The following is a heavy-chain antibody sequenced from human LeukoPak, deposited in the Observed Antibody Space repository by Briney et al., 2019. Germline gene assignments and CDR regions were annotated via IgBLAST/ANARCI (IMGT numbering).Heavy chain of an antibody. CDR1: GGTFSSYT. J-gene: IGHJ6*02. Sequence: ASVKVSCKASGGTFSSYTISWVRQAPGQGLEWMGRIIPILGIANYAQKFQGRVTITADKSTSTAYMELSSLRSEDTAVYYCASGLQLWLLHCYYGMDVWGQGTTVTVSS. D-gene: IGHD5-18*01. V-gene: IGHV1-69*02. CDR3: ASGLQLWLLHCYYGMDV. CDR2: IIPILGIA.